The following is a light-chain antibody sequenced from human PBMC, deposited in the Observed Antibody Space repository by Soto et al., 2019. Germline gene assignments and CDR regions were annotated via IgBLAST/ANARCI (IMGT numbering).Light chain of an antibody. V-gene: IGKV3-15*01. J-gene: IGKJ5*01. CDR1: QSVSSN. CDR2: GAS. Sequence: EIVLTQSPATLSVSPGEIATLSFSASQSVSSNLAWYQQKPGQAPRLLIYGASTRATGIPARFSGSGSGTEFTLTISSLEPEDFAVYYCQQRNIWPPVTFGQGTRLEIK. CDR3: QQRNIWPPVT.